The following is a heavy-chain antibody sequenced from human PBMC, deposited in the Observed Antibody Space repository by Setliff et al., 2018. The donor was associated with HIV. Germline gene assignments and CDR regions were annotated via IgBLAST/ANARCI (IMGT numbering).Heavy chain of an antibody. V-gene: IGHV4-4*07. CDR3: ARGLEYYTSGTYSYYFDY. D-gene: IGHD3-10*01. Sequence: SETLSLTCTVSGGSITSFYWNWIRQPAGRGLEWIGRIYTSGSTNYSPSLKSRVSMSVDTSRNHFSLNLTAVTAADTAVYYCARGLEYYTSGTYSYYFDYWGQGILVTVSS. CDR2: IYTSGST. J-gene: IGHJ4*02. CDR1: GGSITSFY.